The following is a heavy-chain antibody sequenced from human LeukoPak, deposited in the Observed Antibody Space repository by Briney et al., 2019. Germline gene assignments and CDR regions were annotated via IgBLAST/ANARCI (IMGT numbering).Heavy chain of an antibody. CDR3: ARLPGYSYGSSV. CDR1: GFTFSSYW. V-gene: IGHV3-21*01. CDR2: ISSSSSYI. Sequence: PGGSLRLSCEASGFTFSSYWMSWVRQAPGKGLEWVSSISSSSSYIYYADSVKGRFTISRDDAKNSLYLQMNSLRAEDTAVYYCARLPGYSYGSSVWGQGTLVTVSS. J-gene: IGHJ4*02. D-gene: IGHD5-18*01.